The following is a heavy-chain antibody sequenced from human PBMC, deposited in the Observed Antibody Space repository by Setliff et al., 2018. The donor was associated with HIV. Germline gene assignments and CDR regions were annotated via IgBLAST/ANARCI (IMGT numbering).Heavy chain of an antibody. D-gene: IGHD3-10*01. CDR2: IYPGDSDT. CDR1: GYSFTSYW. V-gene: IGHV5-51*01. J-gene: IGHJ3*02. CDR3: ARPPKSYGSGSDAFDI. Sequence: GESLKISCKGSGYSFTSYWIGWVRQMPGKGLEWMGIIYPGDSDTRYSPSFQGQVTISADKSISTAYRQWSSLKASDPAMYYCARPPKSYGSGSDAFDIWGPGKMVTVSS.